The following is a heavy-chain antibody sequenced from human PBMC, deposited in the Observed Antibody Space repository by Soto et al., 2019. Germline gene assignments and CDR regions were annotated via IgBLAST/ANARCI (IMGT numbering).Heavy chain of an antibody. V-gene: IGHV3-64D*06. CDR2: ISSDGDIT. CDR1: GFTFSEYS. Sequence: GGSLRLSCSASGFTFSEYSMHWVRQAPGKGLQYVSTISSDGDITYYADSVKGRFTISRDNSKNTLYLQMNSLRPEDTAVYYFVKVSTFNDILTGYYSTNFFDPWGQGTLVTVSS. CDR3: VKVSTFNDILTGYYSTNFFDP. J-gene: IGHJ5*02. D-gene: IGHD3-9*01.